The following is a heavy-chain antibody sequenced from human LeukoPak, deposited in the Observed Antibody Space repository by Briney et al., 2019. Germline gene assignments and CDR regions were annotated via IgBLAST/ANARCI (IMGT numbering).Heavy chain of an antibody. CDR1: GITFSRAW. D-gene: IGHD1-26*01. CDR3: ATDGSYGLTY. J-gene: IGHJ4*02. Sequence: GGSLRLSCVASGITFSRAWMHWVRQAPGKGLVWVSQIKSDGSSTTYADSVKGRFTISRDNTKDMVYLQMNSLRAEDTAVYYCATDGSYGLTYWGQGTLVTVSS. CDR2: IKSDGSST. V-gene: IGHV3-74*01.